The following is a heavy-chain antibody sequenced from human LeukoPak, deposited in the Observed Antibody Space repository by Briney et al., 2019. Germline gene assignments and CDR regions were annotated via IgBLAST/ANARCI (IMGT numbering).Heavy chain of an antibody. CDR3: ARDRGTMVRGSRRGYDGYYYHMDV. CDR2: IYSSGST. V-gene: IGHV4-4*07. CDR1: GGSVSGHY. Sequence: PSETLSLTCTVSGGSVSGHYWSWIRQPDGKGLEWIGRIYSSGSTNYNPSLKSRVSISVDTSKNQFSLKLNSLTAADTAVYYCARDRGTMVRGSRRGYDGYYYHMDVWGKGTTVTISS. D-gene: IGHD3-10*01. J-gene: IGHJ6*03.